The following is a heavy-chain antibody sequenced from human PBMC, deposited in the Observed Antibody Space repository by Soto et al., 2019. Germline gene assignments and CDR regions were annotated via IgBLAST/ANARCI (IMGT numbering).Heavy chain of an antibody. CDR2: IYYRGST. V-gene: IGHV4-61*03. CDR1: GGSVSSGTYY. D-gene: IGHD4-17*01. J-gene: IGHJ4*02. Sequence: SETLSLTCTVSGGSVSSGTYYWSWIRQPPGKGLEWIGYIYYRGSTNCNPSLKSRVTISLDTSRNHFSLKLSSVTAADTAVYYCARGLDYVGFDYWGQGTLVTVSS. CDR3: ARGLDYVGFDY.